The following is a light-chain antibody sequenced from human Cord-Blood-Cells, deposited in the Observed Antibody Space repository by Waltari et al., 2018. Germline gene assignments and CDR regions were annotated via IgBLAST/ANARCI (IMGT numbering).Light chain of an antibody. Sequence: SYELTQPPSVSVSPGQTASITRSGCNLGDKYACWYQQKPGQSPVLVIYQDSKPPSRIPERFSGSNSGNTATLTISGTQAMDEADYYCQAWDSSNVVFGGGTKLTVL. V-gene: IGLV3-1*01. CDR3: QAWDSSNVV. CDR2: QDS. J-gene: IGLJ2*01. CDR1: NLGDKY.